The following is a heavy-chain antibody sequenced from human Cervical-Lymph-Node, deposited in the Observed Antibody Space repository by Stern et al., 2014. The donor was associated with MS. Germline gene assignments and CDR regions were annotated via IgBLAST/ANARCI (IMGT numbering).Heavy chain of an antibody. D-gene: IGHD2/OR15-2a*01. CDR3: ARDRRAFLDY. J-gene: IGHJ4*02. Sequence: EDQLVESGGGLVKPGGSLRLSCGASGFSLRMYGMNWVRLAPGQGLEWLSCISTGSTYIYYADSVRGRFTISRDNARNSLYLQMNSLTVADTAVYYCARDRRAFLDYWGQGTHVAVSS. CDR1: GFSLRMYG. CDR2: ISTGSTYI. V-gene: IGHV3-21*01.